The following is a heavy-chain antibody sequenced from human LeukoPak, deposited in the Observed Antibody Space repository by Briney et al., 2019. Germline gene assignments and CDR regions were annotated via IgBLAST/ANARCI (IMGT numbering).Heavy chain of an antibody. D-gene: IGHD6-13*01. Sequence: GESLKISCEGSGYIFSTYWIGWVRQMPGKGLEWMGIIYPGDSDTRYSPSFQGQVTISADKSISTAYLQWSSLKASDTAMYYCARLGTGYSSSWLDYWGQGTLVTVSS. CDR3: ARLGTGYSSSWLDY. J-gene: IGHJ4*02. CDR1: GYIFSTYW. V-gene: IGHV5-51*01. CDR2: IYPGDSDT.